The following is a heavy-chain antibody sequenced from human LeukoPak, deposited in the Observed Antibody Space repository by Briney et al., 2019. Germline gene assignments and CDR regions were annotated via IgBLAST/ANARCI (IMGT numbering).Heavy chain of an antibody. V-gene: IGHV3-23*01. Sequence: GGSLRLSCAASGFTFSSYAMSWVRQAPGKGLEWVSGISGSGDNTYYADSVKGRFTISRDNSKNTLYVQVNSLGTEDTAVYYCAKDRSLVGEIDYWGQGTLVTVSS. J-gene: IGHJ4*02. D-gene: IGHD2-15*01. CDR3: AKDRSLVGEIDY. CDR1: GFTFSSYA. CDR2: ISGSGDNT.